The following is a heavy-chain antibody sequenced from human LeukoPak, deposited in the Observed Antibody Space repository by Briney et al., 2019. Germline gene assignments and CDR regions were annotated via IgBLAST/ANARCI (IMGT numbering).Heavy chain of an antibody. D-gene: IGHD2-15*01. CDR1: GYRFTGYY. Sequence: ASVKVSCKASGYRFTGYYMHWVRQAPGQGLEWMGWINPNSGGTNYAQKFQGRVTMTRDTSISTAYMELSRLRSDDTAVYYCARVRYCSGGSCWGGVDAFDIWGQGTMVTVSS. CDR2: INPNSGGT. J-gene: IGHJ3*02. V-gene: IGHV1-2*02. CDR3: ARVRYCSGGSCWGGVDAFDI.